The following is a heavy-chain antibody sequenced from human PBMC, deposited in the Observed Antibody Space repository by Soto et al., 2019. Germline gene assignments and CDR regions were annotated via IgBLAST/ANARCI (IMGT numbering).Heavy chain of an antibody. CDR1: GYPLTELS. V-gene: IGHV1-24*01. CDR2: FDPEDGET. D-gene: IGHD6-13*01. CDR3: ATVDSSSWTYYFDY. Sequence: ASVKVSCKVSGYPLTELSMHWVRQAPGKGLEWMGGFDPEDGETIYAQKFQGRVTMTEDTSTDTAYMELSSLRSEDTAVYYCATVDSSSWTYYFDYWGQGTLVTVSS. J-gene: IGHJ4*02.